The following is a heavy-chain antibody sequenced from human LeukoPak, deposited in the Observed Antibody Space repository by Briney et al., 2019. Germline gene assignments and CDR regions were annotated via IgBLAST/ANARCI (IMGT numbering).Heavy chain of an antibody. J-gene: IGHJ4*02. Sequence: SVKVSCKASGGTFSSYAISWVRQAPGQGLEWMGRIIPILGIANYAQKFQGRVTITADKSTSTAYMELSSLRSEDTAVYYCARDRGTGDHDYWGQGTLVTVSS. CDR1: GGTFSSYA. V-gene: IGHV1-69*04. CDR3: ARDRGTGDHDY. D-gene: IGHD7-27*01. CDR2: IIPILGIA.